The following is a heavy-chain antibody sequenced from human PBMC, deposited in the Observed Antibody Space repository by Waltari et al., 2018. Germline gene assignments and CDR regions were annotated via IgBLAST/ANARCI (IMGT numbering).Heavy chain of an antibody. CDR1: GYSFTRYG. CDR3: ARDPTLYGDLDY. V-gene: IGHV1-18*01. Sequence: QVQLMQPASEMKKPGASVKVSCRTSGYSFTRYGLSWVRQAPGQGLEWMGWISAYNGNTRYAQKFTGRVTLTRDTSTSTAYMELRSLTSDDTALYFCARDPTLYGDLDYWGQGTLVTVSS. CDR2: ISAYNGNT. D-gene: IGHD4-17*01. J-gene: IGHJ4*02.